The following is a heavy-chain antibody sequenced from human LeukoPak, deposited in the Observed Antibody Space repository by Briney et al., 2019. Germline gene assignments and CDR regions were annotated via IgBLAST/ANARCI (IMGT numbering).Heavy chain of an antibody. Sequence: PGGSLRLSCAGYGFTFSSAWMSWVRQAPGKGLEWVSYISSSGRTFYYADSVKGRFTISRDNGKNSLYLQMNSLRVEDTAVYYCARDSRGSSWFFDYWGQGALVTVSS. CDR2: ISSSGRTF. J-gene: IGHJ4*02. CDR3: ARDSRGSSWFFDY. D-gene: IGHD6-13*01. V-gene: IGHV3-48*01. CDR1: GFTFSSAW.